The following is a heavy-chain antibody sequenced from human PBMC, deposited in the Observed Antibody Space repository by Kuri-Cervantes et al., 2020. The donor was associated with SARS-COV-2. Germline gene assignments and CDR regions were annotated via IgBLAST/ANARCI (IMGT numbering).Heavy chain of an antibody. CDR1: GYTFTAYY. J-gene: IGHJ4*02. V-gene: IGHV1-2*02. CDR3: ATSLKSLAYCSGGSCYHIDY. CDR2: INPSSGGA. Sequence: ASVKVSCKASGYTFTAYYMHWVRQAPGQGLEWMGWINPSSGGANYAQKFQGRVTMTRDTSISTVYMDLSRLRSDDTALYYCATSLKSLAYCSGGSCYHIDYWGQGTLVTVSS. D-gene: IGHD2-15*01.